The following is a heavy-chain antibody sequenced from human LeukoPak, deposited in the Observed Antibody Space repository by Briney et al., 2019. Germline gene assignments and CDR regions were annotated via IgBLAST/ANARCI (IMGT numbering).Heavy chain of an antibody. V-gene: IGHV3-30-3*01. CDR1: GFTFSSYA. D-gene: IGHD6-19*01. Sequence: GGSLRLSCAASGFTFSSYAMHWVRQAPGKGLEWVAVISYDGSNKYYADSVKGRFTISRDNSKNTLYLQMNSLRAEDTAVYYYARDLRTYSSGWYYYYYGMDVWGQGTTVTVSS. CDR2: ISYDGSNK. J-gene: IGHJ6*02. CDR3: ARDLRTYSSGWYYYYYGMDV.